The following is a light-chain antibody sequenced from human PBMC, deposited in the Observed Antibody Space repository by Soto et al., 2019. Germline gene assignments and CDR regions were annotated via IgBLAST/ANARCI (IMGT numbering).Light chain of an antibody. V-gene: IGKV1-39*01. J-gene: IGKJ1*01. Sequence: DIQMTQSPSSLSASLGDRVTITCRASQSIRSYLNWYQQKPGKAPKLLIYAASSLQSGVPSRFSGSGSGTDFTLTISSLQPEDFETYYCQQRYSNPRTFGQGTKVDIK. CDR2: AAS. CDR1: QSIRSY. CDR3: QQRYSNPRT.